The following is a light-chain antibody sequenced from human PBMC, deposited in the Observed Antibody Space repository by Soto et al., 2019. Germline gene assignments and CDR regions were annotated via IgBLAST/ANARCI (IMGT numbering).Light chain of an antibody. CDR2: GAA. CDR1: QSVSSD. Sequence: ETQMTQSPVTLSVSPGERVTLSCRASQSVSSDLAWYQKKPGQPPRLLIYGAATRATGIPARFSGSGSGTEFTLTINLLQSEDFALYYCQQYNIWPLTFGGGTRVQIK. CDR3: QQYNIWPLT. J-gene: IGKJ4*01. V-gene: IGKV3-15*01.